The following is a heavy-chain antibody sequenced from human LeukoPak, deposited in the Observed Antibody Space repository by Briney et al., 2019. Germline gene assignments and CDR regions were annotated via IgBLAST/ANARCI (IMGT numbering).Heavy chain of an antibody. CDR1: GYSFTSYW. V-gene: IGHV5-51*01. D-gene: IGHD3-16*01. CDR2: ICPGDSDT. CDR3: ARRAITLGDAFDI. Sequence: GESLKISCKGSGYSFTSYWIGWVRQMPGKGLEWMGIICPGDSDTRYSPSFQGQVTISADKSISTAYLQWSSLKASDTAMYYCARRAITLGDAFDIWGQGTMVTVSS. J-gene: IGHJ3*02.